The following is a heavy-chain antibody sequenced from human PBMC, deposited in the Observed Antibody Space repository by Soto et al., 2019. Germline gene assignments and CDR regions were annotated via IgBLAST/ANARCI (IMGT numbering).Heavy chain of an antibody. Sequence: EVQLLASGGGLVQPGGSLRLSCAASGITFSDYAMTWVRQAPGKGLEWVSGITDAGGRTYYAASAKGRFTISRDNSKNTLYLQMHSLRAEDTAIYYCAKSVGTYGDNSERAERFDPWGQGTLVTVSS. J-gene: IGHJ5*02. V-gene: IGHV3-23*01. CDR2: ITDAGGRT. D-gene: IGHD4-17*01. CDR1: GITFSDYA. CDR3: AKSVGTYGDNSERAERFDP.